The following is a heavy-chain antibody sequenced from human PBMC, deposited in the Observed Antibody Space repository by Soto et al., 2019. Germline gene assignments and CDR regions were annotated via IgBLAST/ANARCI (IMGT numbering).Heavy chain of an antibody. J-gene: IGHJ4*02. CDR2: IIPMLGTR. CDR3: SRDNSGHALEY. D-gene: IGHD5-12*01. Sequence: QVQLVQSGAEVKEPGSSVKVSCNASGGTFGTYAIRWVRQAPGQGLEWMGGIIPMLGTRNYPKKFQRRVTITADKSTGTAYMEKSRLRSDDTAVYFGSRDNSGHALEYWGQETPVSVSS. V-gene: IGHV1-69*06. CDR1: GGTFGTYA.